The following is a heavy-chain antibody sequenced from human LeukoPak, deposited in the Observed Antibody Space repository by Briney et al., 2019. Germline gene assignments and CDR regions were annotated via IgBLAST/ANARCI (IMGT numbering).Heavy chain of an antibody. CDR1: GFTFSSYW. V-gene: IGHV3-7*01. CDR2: IKQDGSEK. J-gene: IGHJ4*02. Sequence: GGSLRLSCAASGFTFSSYWMSWVRQAPGKGLEWVANIKQDGSEKYYVDSVKGRFTISRDNAKNSLYLQMNSLRTEDTAVYYCARGQEEAYYDILTGYYLDYWGQGTLVTVSS. CDR3: ARGQEEAYYDILTGYYLDY. D-gene: IGHD3-9*01.